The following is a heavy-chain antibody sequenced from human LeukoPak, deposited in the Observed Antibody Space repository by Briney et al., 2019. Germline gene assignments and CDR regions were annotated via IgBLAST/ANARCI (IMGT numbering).Heavy chain of an antibody. CDR3: ARVRRYYYDSSRSSDY. Sequence: SETLSLTCTVSGGSISSGGYYWSWIRQHPGKGLEWIGYIYYSGSTYYNPSLKSRVTISVDTSKNQFSLKLSSVTAADTAVYYCARVRRYYYDSSRSSDYWGQGTLVTVSS. J-gene: IGHJ4*02. CDR1: GGSISSGGYY. V-gene: IGHV4-31*03. CDR2: IYYSGST. D-gene: IGHD3-22*01.